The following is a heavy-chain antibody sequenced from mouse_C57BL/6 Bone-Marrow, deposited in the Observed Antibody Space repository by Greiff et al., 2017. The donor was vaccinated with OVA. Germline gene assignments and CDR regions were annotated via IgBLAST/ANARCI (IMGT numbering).Heavy chain of an antibody. Sequence: QVQLQQPGAELVKPGASVKMSCKASGYSFTSYWITWVKQRPGQGLAWIGDIYPGSGSTNYNEKFKSKATLTVDTSSSTAYMQLSSLTSEDSAVDYCARRGVGHAKDYWGQGTSVTVSS. CDR1: GYSFTSYW. J-gene: IGHJ4*01. CDR3: ARRGVGHAKDY. V-gene: IGHV1-55*01. D-gene: IGHD1-1*01. CDR2: IYPGSGST.